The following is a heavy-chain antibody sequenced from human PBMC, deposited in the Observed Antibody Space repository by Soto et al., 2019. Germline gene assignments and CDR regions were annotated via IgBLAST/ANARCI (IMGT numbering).Heavy chain of an antibody. V-gene: IGHV3-23*01. J-gene: IGHJ5*02. D-gene: IGHD6-6*01. CDR1: GFTFSSYA. Sequence: EAQLLESGGGLIQPGGSLRLSCAASGFTFSSYAMSWVRQAPGKGLEWVSAISGSGGSTYYADSVKGRFTISRDNSKNTLYLQMNSLRAEDTAVYYCAKGIAARRSWFDPWGQGTLVTVSS. CDR2: ISGSGGST. CDR3: AKGIAARRSWFDP.